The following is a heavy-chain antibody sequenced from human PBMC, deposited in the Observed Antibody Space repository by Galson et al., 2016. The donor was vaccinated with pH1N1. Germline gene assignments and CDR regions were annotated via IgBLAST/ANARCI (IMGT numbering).Heavy chain of an antibody. CDR1: GGSISSDSIY. Sequence: TLSLTCTVSGGSISSDSIYWHWLRQPAGKGLEWIGRVSGTGSANYSPSLQNRVSISIDTSKTQFSLKMASVTAADTAVYYCAAQTVGATTVFDLWGPGTKVIVSS. D-gene: IGHD1-26*01. CDR2: VSGTGSA. CDR3: AAQTVGATTVFDL. V-gene: IGHV4-61*02. J-gene: IGHJ2*01.